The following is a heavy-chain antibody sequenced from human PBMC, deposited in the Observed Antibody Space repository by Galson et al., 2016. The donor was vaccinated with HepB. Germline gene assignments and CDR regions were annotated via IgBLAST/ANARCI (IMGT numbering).Heavy chain of an antibody. V-gene: IGHV3-43*02. J-gene: IGHJ4*02. CDR2: IDGGSTTA. D-gene: IGHD5-12*01. CDR1: GFTFDDYV. Sequence: SLRLSCAASGFTFDDYVMHWVRQAPGKGLEWVSLIDGGSTTAYYADSVKGRFTISRDNSKNSLYLQMNNLKTEETAFYYCAKDLEATRIHYFGSWGQGALVAVAS. CDR3: AKDLEATRIHYFGS.